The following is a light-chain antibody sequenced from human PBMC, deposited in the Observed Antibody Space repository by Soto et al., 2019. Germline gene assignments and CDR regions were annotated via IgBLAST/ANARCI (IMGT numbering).Light chain of an antibody. V-gene: IGKV1-39*01. Sequence: DLQMTQSPSSLSASVGDRVTIDCRANETVSIYLNWYQQKLGKAPKLLIYAASTLQTGVPSRFSGSGSGRDFTLTISSLQPDDFATYHCQQSFAVPPTFCQGTKVEVK. CDR2: AAS. J-gene: IGKJ1*01. CDR1: ETVSIY. CDR3: QQSFAVPPT.